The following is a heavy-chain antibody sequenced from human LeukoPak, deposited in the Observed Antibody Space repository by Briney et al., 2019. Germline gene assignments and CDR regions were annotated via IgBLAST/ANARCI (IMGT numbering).Heavy chain of an antibody. J-gene: IGHJ3*02. CDR2: IRYDGSNK. CDR1: GFTFSSYG. Sequence: PGGSLRLSCAASGFTFSSYGMHWVRQAPGKGLEWVAFIRYDGSNKYYADSVKGRFTISRDNSKNTLYLQMNSLRAEDTAVYYCARVRPNWGYAFDIWGQGTMVTVSS. D-gene: IGHD7-27*01. V-gene: IGHV3-30*02. CDR3: ARVRPNWGYAFDI.